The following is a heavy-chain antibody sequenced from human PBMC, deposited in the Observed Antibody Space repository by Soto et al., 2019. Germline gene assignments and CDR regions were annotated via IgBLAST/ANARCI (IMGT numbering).Heavy chain of an antibody. J-gene: IGHJ3*02. CDR3: ARYIVVVTANYACDI. V-gene: IGHV3-30-3*01. CDR1: GFTFSSYA. D-gene: IGHD2-21*02. Sequence: QVQLVESGGGVVQPGRSLRLSCAASGFTFSSYAMHWVRQAPGKGLEWVAVISYDGSNKYYADSVKGRFTISRDNSKNTLYLQMNRLSAEDTAVYYCARYIVVVTANYACDIWGQGKMVTVSS. CDR2: ISYDGSNK.